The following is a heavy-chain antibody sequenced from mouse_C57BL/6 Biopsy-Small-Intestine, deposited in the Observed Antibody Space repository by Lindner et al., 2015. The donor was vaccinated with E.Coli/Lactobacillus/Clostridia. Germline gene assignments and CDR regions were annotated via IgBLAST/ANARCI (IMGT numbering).Heavy chain of an antibody. CDR2: IDSGSTTI. D-gene: IGHD4-1*01. CDR1: GFTFSDYG. V-gene: IGHV5-17*01. CDR3: SRGTGRGFDY. J-gene: IGHJ2*01. Sequence: EVQLQESGGDLVKPGGSLKLSCAASGFTFSDYGMHWVRQAPEKGLEWVAYIDSGSTTIYYADTLKGRFTISRDNAKNTLFLQMTSLRSEDTAMYYCSRGTGRGFDYWGQGTTLTVSS.